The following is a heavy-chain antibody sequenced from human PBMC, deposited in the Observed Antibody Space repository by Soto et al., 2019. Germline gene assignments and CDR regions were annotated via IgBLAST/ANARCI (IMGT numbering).Heavy chain of an antibody. V-gene: IGHV4-59*01. CDR2: IYYSGST. J-gene: IGHJ4*02. CDR1: GGSISSYY. CDR3: ARGSGLYGLVIPFDY. D-gene: IGHD3-10*01. Sequence: PSETLSLTCTVSGGSISSYYWSWIRQPPGKGLEWIGYIYYSGSTNYNPSLKSRVTISVDTFKNQFSLKLSSVTAADTALYYCARGSGLYGLVIPFDYWGQGTLVTVSS.